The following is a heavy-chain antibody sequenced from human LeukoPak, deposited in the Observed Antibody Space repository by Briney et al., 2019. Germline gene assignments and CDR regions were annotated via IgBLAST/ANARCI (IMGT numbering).Heavy chain of an antibody. CDR1: GFTFSSYA. CDR3: AKDPFGSGSYKWRFDP. J-gene: IGHJ5*02. D-gene: IGHD3-10*01. Sequence: TGGSLRLSCAASGFTFSSYAMHWVRQAPGKGLEWVAVISYDGSNKYYADSVKGRFTISRDNAKNSPYLQMNSLRAEDTAVYYCAKDPFGSGSYKWRFDPWGQGTLVTVSS. CDR2: ISYDGSNK. V-gene: IGHV3-30-3*01.